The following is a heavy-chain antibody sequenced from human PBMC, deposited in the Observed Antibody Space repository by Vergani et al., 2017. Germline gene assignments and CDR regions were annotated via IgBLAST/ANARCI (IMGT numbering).Heavy chain of an antibody. D-gene: IGHD1-20*01. CDR2: ISGPGLST. J-gene: IGHJ4*01. V-gene: IGHV3-23*04. Sequence: VQLVESGGGVVQPGGSLRLSCAASGFTFSNSAVSWVRQAPGRGLAWVSSISGPGLSTYYADSVKGRFSISRDNSKNTVFLQMHSLRAEDTAIYYCARAYGRYDWFDYWGQRTLVTVSS. CDR1: GFTFSNSA. CDR3: ARAYGRYDWFDY.